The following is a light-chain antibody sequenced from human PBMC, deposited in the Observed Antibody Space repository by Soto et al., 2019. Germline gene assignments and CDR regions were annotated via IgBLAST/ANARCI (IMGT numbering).Light chain of an antibody. CDR1: SSNIGAGYD. Sequence: QSVLTQPPSVSGAPGQRVTISCTGSSSNIGAGYDVHWYQQLPGTAPKLLIYGNSNRPSGVPDRFSGSKSGTSASLAITGLQAEDEADYYCQSYDIRLNGLMFGLGTKLTVL. CDR3: QSYDIRLNGLM. J-gene: IGLJ3*02. CDR2: GNS. V-gene: IGLV1-40*01.